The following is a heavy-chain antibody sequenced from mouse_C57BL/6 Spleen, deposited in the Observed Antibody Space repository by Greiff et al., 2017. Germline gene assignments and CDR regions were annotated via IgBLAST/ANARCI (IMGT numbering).Heavy chain of an antibody. CDR3: ARLGDYDEDY. Sequence: EVKVVESGGGLVKPGGSLKLSCAASGFTFSDYGMHWVRQAPEKGLEWVAYISSGSSTIYYADTVKGRFTISRDNAKNTLFLQMTSLRSEDTAMYYCARLGDYDEDYWGQGTLVTVSA. D-gene: IGHD2-4*01. V-gene: IGHV5-17*01. CDR2: ISSGSSTI. J-gene: IGHJ3*01. CDR1: GFTFSDYG.